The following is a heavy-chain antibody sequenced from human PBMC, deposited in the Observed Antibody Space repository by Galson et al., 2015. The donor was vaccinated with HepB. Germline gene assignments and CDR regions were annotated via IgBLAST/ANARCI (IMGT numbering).Heavy chain of an antibody. CDR1: GYTFTSYG. V-gene: IGHV1-18*04. CDR2: ISAYNGNT. Sequence: SVKVSCKASGYTFTSYGISWVRQAPGQGLEWMGWISAYNGNTNYAQKLQGRVTMTTDTSTSTAYMELRSLRSDDTAVYYCARDGYSSGWYIGRDAFDIWGQGTMVTVSS. D-gene: IGHD6-19*01. J-gene: IGHJ3*02. CDR3: ARDGYSSGWYIGRDAFDI.